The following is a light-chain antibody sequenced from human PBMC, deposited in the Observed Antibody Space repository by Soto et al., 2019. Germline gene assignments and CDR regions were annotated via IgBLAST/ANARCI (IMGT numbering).Light chain of an antibody. Sequence: SYDLTQPPSVSVAPGQTARITCGGNNIGSKSVHWYQQKPGQAPVLVVYDDSDRPSGIPERFSGSNSGNTATLTISRVEDGDEADYYCQAWDSSSDHYVFGTGTKVTVL. J-gene: IGLJ1*01. CDR1: NIGSKS. V-gene: IGLV3-21*02. CDR3: QAWDSSSDHYV. CDR2: DDS.